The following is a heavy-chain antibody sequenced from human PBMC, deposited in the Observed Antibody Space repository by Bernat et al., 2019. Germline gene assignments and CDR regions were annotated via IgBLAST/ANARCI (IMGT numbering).Heavy chain of an antibody. CDR2: ISGSGGST. CDR1: GFTFSSYA. CDR3: AKGVYHDFWSGYYRGYYYYYGMDV. D-gene: IGHD3-3*01. Sequence: VQLVESGGGLVQPGGSLRLSCAASGFTFSSYATSWVRQAPGKGLEWVSAISGSGGSTYYADSVKGRFTISRDNSKNTLYLQMNSLRAEDTAVYYCAKGVYHDFWSGYYRGYYYYYGMDVWGQGTTVTVSS. J-gene: IGHJ6*02. V-gene: IGHV3-23*04.